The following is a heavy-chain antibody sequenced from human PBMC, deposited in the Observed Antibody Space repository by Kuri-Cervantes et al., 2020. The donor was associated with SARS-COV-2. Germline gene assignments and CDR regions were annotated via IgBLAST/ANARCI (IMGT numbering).Heavy chain of an antibody. Sequence: LSLTCAASGFTFSSYAMHWVRQAPGKGLEWVAVIPYDGSNKYYADSVKGRFTISRDNSKNTLYLQMNSLRAEDTAVYYCARSPGAYFDYWGQGTLVTVSS. CDR1: GFTFSSYA. D-gene: IGHD3-10*01. V-gene: IGHV3-30*04. CDR2: IPYDGSNK. CDR3: ARSPGAYFDY. J-gene: IGHJ4*02.